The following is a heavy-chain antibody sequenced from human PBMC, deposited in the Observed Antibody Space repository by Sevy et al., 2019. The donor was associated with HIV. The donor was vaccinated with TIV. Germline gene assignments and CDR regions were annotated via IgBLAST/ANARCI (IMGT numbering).Heavy chain of an antibody. J-gene: IGHJ3*02. D-gene: IGHD2-2*01. CDR1: GGSVSSGSYY. CDR2: IYYSGST. V-gene: IGHV4-61*01. CDR3: ARSHPSGIVVVPAAIYAFDI. Sequence: SETLSPTCTVSGGSVSSGSYYWSWIRQPPGKGLEWIGYIYYSGSTNYNPSLKSRVTISVDTSKNQFSLKLSSVTAADTAVYYCARSHPSGIVVVPAAIYAFDIWGQGTMVTVSS.